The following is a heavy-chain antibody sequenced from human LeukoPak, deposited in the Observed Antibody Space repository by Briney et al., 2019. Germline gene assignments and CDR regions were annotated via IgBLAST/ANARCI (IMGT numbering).Heavy chain of an antibody. Sequence: SETLSPTCTVSGDSISDYYWTYIRQPPGKGLEWIGYISYSGSTYYNPSLKSRVTISVDTSKNQFSLKLSSVTAADTAVYYCARRGRSSGYFDYWGQGTLVTVSS. CDR1: GDSISDYY. CDR2: ISYSGST. D-gene: IGHD1-26*01. V-gene: IGHV4-59*08. J-gene: IGHJ4*02. CDR3: ARRGRSSGYFDY.